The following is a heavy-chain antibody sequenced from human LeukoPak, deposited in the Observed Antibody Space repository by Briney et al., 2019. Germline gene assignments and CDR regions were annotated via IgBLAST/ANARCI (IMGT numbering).Heavy chain of an antibody. J-gene: IGHJ4*02. D-gene: IGHD6-19*01. CDR1: GGSISSSNW. Sequence: PSETLSLTCAVSGGSISSSNWWSWVRPPPGKGLEWIGEIYHSGSTNYNPSLKSRVTISVDKSKNQFSLKLSSVTAADTAVYYCASSHSSGWWGFDYWGQGTLVTVSS. V-gene: IGHV4-4*02. CDR3: ASSHSSGWWGFDY. CDR2: IYHSGST.